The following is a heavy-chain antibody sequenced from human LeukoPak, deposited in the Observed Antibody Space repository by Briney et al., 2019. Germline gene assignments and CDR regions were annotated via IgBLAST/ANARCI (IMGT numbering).Heavy chain of an antibody. V-gene: IGHV7-4-1*02. CDR2: INTNTGNP. J-gene: IGHJ4*02. CDR3: ASGGWFGELLETAY. CDR1: GYTFTSYG. Sequence: VASVKVSCKASGYTFTSYGISWVRQAPGQGLEWMGWINTNTGNPTYAQGFTGPFVFSLDTSVSTAYLQISSLKAEDTAVYYCASGGWFGELLETAYWGQGTLVTVSS. D-gene: IGHD3-10*01.